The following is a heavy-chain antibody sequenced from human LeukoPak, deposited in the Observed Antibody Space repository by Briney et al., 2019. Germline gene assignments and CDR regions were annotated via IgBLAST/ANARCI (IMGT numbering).Heavy chain of an antibody. V-gene: IGHV1-46*01. Sequence: ASVKVSCKASGYTFTSYYMHWVRQAPGQGLEWMGIINPSGGSTSYAQKFQGRVTMTEDTSTDTAYMELSSLRSEDTAVYYCATDPGIAVAGTRFDYWGQGTLVTVSS. J-gene: IGHJ4*02. CDR2: INPSGGST. D-gene: IGHD6-19*01. CDR3: ATDPGIAVAGTRFDY. CDR1: GYTFTSYY.